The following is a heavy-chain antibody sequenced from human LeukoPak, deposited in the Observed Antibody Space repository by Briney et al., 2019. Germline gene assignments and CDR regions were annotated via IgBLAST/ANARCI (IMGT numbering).Heavy chain of an antibody. D-gene: IGHD2-2*01. J-gene: IGHJ6*02. V-gene: IGHV1-58*01. CDR1: GFTLTSSA. CDR2: IVVGGGNT. Sequence: GASVKVTCKASGFTLTSSAVQWVRQARGQRLEWIGWIVVGGGNTNYAQKFQERVTITRDMSTSTAYMELSSLRSEDTAVYYCAAGDIVVVPAAAFYYYYGMDVWGQGTTVTVSS. CDR3: AAGDIVVVPAAAFYYYYGMDV.